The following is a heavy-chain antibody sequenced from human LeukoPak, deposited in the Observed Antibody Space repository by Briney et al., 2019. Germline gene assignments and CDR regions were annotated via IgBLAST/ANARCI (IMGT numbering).Heavy chain of an antibody. Sequence: GGSLRLSCAEPGFTFSSDCMRWVRQVPGKGLVWVAHISSDERDIRYADSVKGRFTISRDKAKNTLYLQMNSLRAEDTGVYYCARYLHAFGLDVWGKGTTVTVS. CDR3: ARYLHAFGLDV. CDR1: GFTFSSDC. D-gene: IGHD3-9*01. V-gene: IGHV3-74*01. CDR2: ISSDERDI. J-gene: IGHJ6*04.